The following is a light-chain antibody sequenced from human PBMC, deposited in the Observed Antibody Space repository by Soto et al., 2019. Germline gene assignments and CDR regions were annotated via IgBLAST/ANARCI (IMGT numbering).Light chain of an antibody. Sequence: DIQMTQSPSTLSASVGDRVTISCRASQSISSRLAWYQQKAGKAPKLLIYKASGLQSGVPSRFSGSGSGTEFTLIISSLQPDDFATYYCQQYYSFPPTFGPGTKVDIK. CDR1: QSISSR. V-gene: IGKV1-5*03. CDR2: KAS. CDR3: QQYYSFPPT. J-gene: IGKJ3*01.